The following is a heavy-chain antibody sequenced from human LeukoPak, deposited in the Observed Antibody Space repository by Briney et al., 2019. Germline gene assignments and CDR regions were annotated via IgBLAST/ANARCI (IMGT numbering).Heavy chain of an antibody. CDR1: GFTFDDYA. J-gene: IGHJ4*02. Sequence: PGGSLRLSCAASGFTFDDYAMHWVRQAPGKGLEWVSFISWNGGSIYYADSVKGRFTISRDNSKNSLYLQMNSLRAEDTAFYYCAKDGLAAAAYYFDYWGQGTLVTVSS. CDR2: ISWNGGSI. CDR3: AKDGLAAAAYYFDY. D-gene: IGHD6-13*01. V-gene: IGHV3-43D*03.